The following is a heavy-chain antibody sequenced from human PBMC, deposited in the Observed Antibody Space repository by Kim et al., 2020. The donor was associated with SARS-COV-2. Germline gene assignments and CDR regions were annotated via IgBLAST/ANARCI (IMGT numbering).Heavy chain of an antibody. J-gene: IGHJ4*02. V-gene: IGHV4-39*07. D-gene: IGHD3-16*01. CDR2: YSGST. CDR3: VGDYFDY. Sequence: YSGSTYYNPSLKSRVTRSVATSKNQFSLKRSSVTAADTAVYYCVGDYFDYWGQGTLVTVSS.